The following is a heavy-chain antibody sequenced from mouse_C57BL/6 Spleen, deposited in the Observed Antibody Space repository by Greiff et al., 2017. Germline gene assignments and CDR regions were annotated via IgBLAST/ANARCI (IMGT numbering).Heavy chain of an antibody. CDR3: ARDSYGSSCGNYAMDY. Sequence: EVQLVESGGGLVKPGGSLTLSCAASGFTFSSYAMSWVRQTPEKRLEWVGAISDGGSDTYYTDNVKGRFTISRDNAKNNLYMRVSHLKSEDTAMYYCARDSYGSSCGNYAMDYWGQGTSVTVSS. D-gene: IGHD1-1*01. CDR1: GFTFSSYA. CDR2: ISDGGSDT. J-gene: IGHJ4*01. V-gene: IGHV5-4*01.